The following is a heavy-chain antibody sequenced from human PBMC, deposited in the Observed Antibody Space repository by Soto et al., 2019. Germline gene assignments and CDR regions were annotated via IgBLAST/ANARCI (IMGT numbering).Heavy chain of an antibody. V-gene: IGHV3-23*01. Sequence: EVQLLESGGGLVQPGGSLRLSCAASGFTFSSYAMSWVRQAPGKGLEWVSAISGSGGSTYYADSVKGRFTISRDNSKNTLYLQMISRRAEDTAVYYCEKDLGYCSSTSCYSGLDYWGQGTLVTVSS. CDR3: EKDLGYCSSTSCYSGLDY. CDR2: ISGSGGST. D-gene: IGHD2-2*01. CDR1: GFTFSSYA. J-gene: IGHJ4*02.